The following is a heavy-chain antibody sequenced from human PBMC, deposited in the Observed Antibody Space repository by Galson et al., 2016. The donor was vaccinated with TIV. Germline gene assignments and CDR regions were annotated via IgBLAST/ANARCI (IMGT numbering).Heavy chain of an antibody. V-gene: IGHV3-30*02. CDR3: AKDSGSYFSYWYFDL. CDR2: IRYDGSNK. D-gene: IGHD3-10*01. Sequence: SLRLSCAVSGYMFSSYGMHWVRQAPGKGPEWVAFIRYDGSNKYYADSVKGRFTISRDNSMNTLYLQMNSLRAEDTAVYYCAKDSGSYFSYWYFDLWGRGTLVTVSS. J-gene: IGHJ2*01. CDR1: GYMFSSYG.